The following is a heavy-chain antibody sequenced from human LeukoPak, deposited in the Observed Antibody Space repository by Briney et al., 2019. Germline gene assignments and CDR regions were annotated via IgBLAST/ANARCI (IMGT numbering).Heavy chain of an antibody. D-gene: IGHD5-12*01. Sequence: GGSLRLSCAASGFTFSSYSMNWIRQAPGKGLEWVSSISSSTSYIYYADSVKGRFTISKDNAKNSLYLQMNSLRAEDTAVYYCAKSYNGYESKPDYWGQGTLVTVSS. J-gene: IGHJ4*02. CDR1: GFTFSSYS. V-gene: IGHV3-21*04. CDR3: AKSYNGYESKPDY. CDR2: ISSSTSYI.